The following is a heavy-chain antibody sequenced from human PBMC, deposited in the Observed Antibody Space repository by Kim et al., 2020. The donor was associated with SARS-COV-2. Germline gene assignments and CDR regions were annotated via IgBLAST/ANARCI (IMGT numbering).Heavy chain of an antibody. CDR1: GYTFTSYA. V-gene: IGHV7-4-1*02. CDR2: INTNTGHP. D-gene: IGHD6-6*01. J-gene: IGHJ4*02. CDR3: ATDPSVDY. Sequence: ASVKVSCKASGYTFTSYAMNWVRQAPGQGLERMGWINTNTGHPTYAQGFIGRFVFSLDTSVSTAYLQISSLKAEATAVYYCATDPSVDYLGQGTLDTISS.